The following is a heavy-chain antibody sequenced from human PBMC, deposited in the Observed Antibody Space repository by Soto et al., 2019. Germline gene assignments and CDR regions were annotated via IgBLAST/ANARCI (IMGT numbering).Heavy chain of an antibody. D-gene: IGHD6-19*01. CDR3: ARMGQWRVPGDYYYGMDV. V-gene: IGHV3-53*01. CDR1: GLTVSSNY. CDR2: IYTGSGT. Sequence: GGSLRLSCAASGLTVSSNYMNWVRQAPGKGLEWVSLIYTGSGTYYADSVKGRFTVSRDNSKNTLYLQMNSLRAEDTAVYYCARMGQWRVPGDYYYGMDVWGQGTSVTVSS. J-gene: IGHJ6*02.